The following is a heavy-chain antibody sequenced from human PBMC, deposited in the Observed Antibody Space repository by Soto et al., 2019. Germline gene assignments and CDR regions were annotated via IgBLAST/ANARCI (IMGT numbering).Heavy chain of an antibody. CDR1: GYTFTSYG. D-gene: IGHD3-3*01. CDR2: ISAYNGNT. CDR3: ARSVGGSPGVYYGMDV. J-gene: IGHJ6*02. V-gene: IGHV1-18*04. Sequence: WASVKVSCKASGYTFTSYGISWVRQAPGQGLEWMGWISAYNGNTNYAQKLQGRVTMTTDTSTSTAYMELRSLRSDDTAVYYCARSVGGSPGVYYGMDVWGQGTTVTVSS.